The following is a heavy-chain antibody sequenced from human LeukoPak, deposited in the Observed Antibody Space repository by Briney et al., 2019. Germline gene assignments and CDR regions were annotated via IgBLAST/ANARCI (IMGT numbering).Heavy chain of an antibody. V-gene: IGHV1-2*02. CDR1: GYTFINYC. D-gene: IGHD6-19*01. CDR2: INPRTGDT. CDR3: ARSGYRSGWAFDY. J-gene: IGHJ4*02. Sequence: VASVKVSCKTSGYTFINYCIHWVRQAPGQGLEWMGWINPRTGDTEYPQSFQGRVTLTRDTSITTTYMDLPTLRLDDAAVYYCARSGYRSGWAFDYWGQGTLVTVSS.